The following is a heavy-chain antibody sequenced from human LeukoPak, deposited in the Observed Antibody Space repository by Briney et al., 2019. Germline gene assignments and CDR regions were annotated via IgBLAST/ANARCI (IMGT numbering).Heavy chain of an antibody. V-gene: IGHV3-23*01. CDR3: ARDSSMLRGPLVIYYFDF. D-gene: IGHD3-10*01. CDR1: DFNFITYA. CDR2: ISGGGDVT. Sequence: GGSLRLSCAASDFNFITYAMSWVRQAPGKGLEWVSTISGGGDVTYYADSVKGRFTISRDNSKNTLYLQTNSLRVEDTAVYYCARDSSMLRGPLVIYYFDFWGQGTLVTVSS. J-gene: IGHJ4*02.